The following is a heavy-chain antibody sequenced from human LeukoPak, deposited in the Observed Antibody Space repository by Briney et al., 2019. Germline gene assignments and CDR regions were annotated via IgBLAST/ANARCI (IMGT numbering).Heavy chain of an antibody. CDR2: ISSSGGST. CDR3: AKGKGAYCDGDCSSRIFDY. V-gene: IGHV3-23*01. D-gene: IGHD2-21*02. J-gene: IGHJ4*02. Sequence: GSLRLSCAASGFTFSSYAMSWVRQPPGKGLEWVSVISSSGGSTYDAASVKGRFTISRDNSKNTLYLQMNSLRAEDTALYYCAKGKGAYCDGDCSSRIFDYWGQGILVTVSS. CDR1: GFTFSSYA.